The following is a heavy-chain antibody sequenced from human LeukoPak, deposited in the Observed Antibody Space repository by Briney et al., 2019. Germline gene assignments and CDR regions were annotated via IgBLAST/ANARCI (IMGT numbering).Heavy chain of an antibody. V-gene: IGHV3-21*01. CDR2: ISSSSSYI. CDR3: ATDYSRYCSGGSCQPKYFQH. Sequence: PGGSLRLSCAASGFTFSSYSMNWVRQAPGKGLEWVSSISSSSSYIYYADSVKGRFSISRDNAKNSLYLQMNSLRAEDTAVYYCATDYSRYCSGGSCQPKYFQHWGQGTLVTVSS. D-gene: IGHD2-15*01. CDR1: GFTFSSYS. J-gene: IGHJ1*01.